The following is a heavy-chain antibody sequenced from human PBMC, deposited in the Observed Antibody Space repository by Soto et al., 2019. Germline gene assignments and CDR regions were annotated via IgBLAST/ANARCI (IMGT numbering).Heavy chain of an antibody. CDR2: IYYSGST. V-gene: IGHV4-39*01. CDR1: GGSISSSSYY. CDR3: ARRFYSYMDV. Sequence: PSETLSLTCTVSGGSISSSSYYWGWIRQPPGKGLEWIGSIYYSGSTYYNPSLKSRVTISVDTSKNQFSLKLSSVTAADTAVYYCARRFYSYMDVWGKGTTVTVSS. J-gene: IGHJ6*03.